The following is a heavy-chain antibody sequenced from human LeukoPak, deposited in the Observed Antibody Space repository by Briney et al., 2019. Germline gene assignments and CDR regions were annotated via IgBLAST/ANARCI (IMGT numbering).Heavy chain of an antibody. Sequence: SETLSLTCTVSGYSISSGYYWGWIRQPPGKGLEWIGSIYHSGSTYYNPSLNSRVTISVDTSKNQFSLTLSSVTAADTAVYYCARDSPYAYNYYYMDVWGKGTAVTVSS. J-gene: IGHJ6*03. D-gene: IGHD2-2*01. CDR3: ARDSPYAYNYYYMDV. V-gene: IGHV4-38-2*02. CDR1: GYSISSGYY. CDR2: IYHSGST.